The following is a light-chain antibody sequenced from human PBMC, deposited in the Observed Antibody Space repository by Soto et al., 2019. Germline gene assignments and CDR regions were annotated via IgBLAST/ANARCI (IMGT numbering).Light chain of an antibody. CDR2: DVG. CDR1: SSDVGGYNY. Sequence: LTQPASVSGSPGQSITISCTGTSSDVGGYNYVSWYQQHPGKAPKLMIYDVGNRPSGVSNRFSGSKSGNTASLTISGLQAEDEADYYCSSYTSSSSYVFGTGTKVTVL. J-gene: IGLJ1*01. CDR3: SSYTSSSSYV. V-gene: IGLV2-14*01.